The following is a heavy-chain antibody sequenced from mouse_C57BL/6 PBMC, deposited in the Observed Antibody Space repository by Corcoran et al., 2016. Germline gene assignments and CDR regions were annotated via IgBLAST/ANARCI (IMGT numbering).Heavy chain of an antibody. CDR2: INTYSGVP. Sequence: QIQLVQSGPELKKPGETVKISCKASGYTFTTYGMSWVKQAPGKGLKWMGWINTYSGVPTYADDFKGRFAFSLETSASTAYLQINNLKNEDTATYFCARRESYSNFLLYAMDYWGQGTSVTVSS. D-gene: IGHD2-5*01. V-gene: IGHV9-3*01. CDR1: GYTFTTYG. CDR3: ARRESYSNFLLYAMDY. J-gene: IGHJ4*01.